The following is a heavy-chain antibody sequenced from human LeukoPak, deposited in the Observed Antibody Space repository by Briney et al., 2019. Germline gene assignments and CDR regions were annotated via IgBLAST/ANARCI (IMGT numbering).Heavy chain of an antibody. V-gene: IGHV1-46*01. CDR3: AREEIDDSEAAIVVLNGMDV. CDR2: INPSGGST. Sequence: ASVKVSCKASGYTFTSYYMHWVRQAPGQGLEWMGIINPSGGSTSYAQKFQGRVTMTRDTSTSTVYMELSSLRSEGTAVYYCAREEIDDSEAAIVVLNGMDVWGQGTTVTVSS. CDR1: GYTFTSYY. D-gene: IGHD3-22*01. J-gene: IGHJ6*02.